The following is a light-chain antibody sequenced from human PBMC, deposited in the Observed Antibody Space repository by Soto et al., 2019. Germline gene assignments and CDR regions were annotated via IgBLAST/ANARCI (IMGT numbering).Light chain of an antibody. CDR2: AAS. CDR3: QQYYSYPLT. CDR1: QGISSY. Sequence: AIQMTQSPSSVSASVGDRVTITCRASQGISSYLAWYQQKPGKAPKLLIYAASTLQSGVPSRFSGSGSGTDFTLTISCLQSEDFATYYCQQYYSYPLTFGGGTKVDIK. J-gene: IGKJ4*01. V-gene: IGKV1-8*01.